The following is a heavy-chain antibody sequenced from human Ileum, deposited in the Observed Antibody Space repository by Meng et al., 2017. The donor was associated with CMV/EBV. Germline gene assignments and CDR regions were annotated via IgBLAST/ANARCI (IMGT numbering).Heavy chain of an antibody. J-gene: IGHJ5*02. D-gene: IGHD3/OR15-3a*01. V-gene: IGHV4-34*01. CDR3: AICDFWAGSSQRPSDNSFDP. Sequence: SGYTWSWIRKQPGRELEWIGRDGQEGRTNEGPTHESRDTVKVETTTDQYYLKLSCVTAADTALYYCAICDFWAGSSQRPSDNSFDPWGQGTLVTVSS. CDR1: SGYT. CDR2: DGQEGRT.